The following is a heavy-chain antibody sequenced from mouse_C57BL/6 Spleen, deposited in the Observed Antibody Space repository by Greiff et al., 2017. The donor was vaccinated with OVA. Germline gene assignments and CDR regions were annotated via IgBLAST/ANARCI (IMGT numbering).Heavy chain of an antibody. Sequence: VQLQQPGAELVRPGPSVKLSCKASGYTFTSYWMHWVKQRPGQGLEWIGVIDPSDSYTNYNQKFKGKATLTVDTSSSTAYMQLSSLTSEDSAVYYCARDGSSPDYWGQGTTLTVSS. V-gene: IGHV1-59*01. J-gene: IGHJ2*01. D-gene: IGHD1-1*01. CDR1: GYTFTSYW. CDR3: ARDGSSPDY. CDR2: IDPSDSYT.